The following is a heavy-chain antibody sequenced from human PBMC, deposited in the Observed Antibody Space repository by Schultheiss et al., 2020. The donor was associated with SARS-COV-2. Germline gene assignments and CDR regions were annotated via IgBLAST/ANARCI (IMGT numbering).Heavy chain of an antibody. Sequence: GGSLRLSCAASGFTFSSYAMSWVRQAPGKGLEWVSYISSSSSYIYYADSVKGRFTISRDNAKNSLYLQMNSLRAEDTAVYYCARSGLEILDYYYYMDVWGKGTTVTVSS. CDR2: ISSSSSYI. J-gene: IGHJ6*03. CDR3: ARSGLEILDYYYYMDV. V-gene: IGHV3-21*05. D-gene: IGHD5-24*01. CDR1: GFTFSSYA.